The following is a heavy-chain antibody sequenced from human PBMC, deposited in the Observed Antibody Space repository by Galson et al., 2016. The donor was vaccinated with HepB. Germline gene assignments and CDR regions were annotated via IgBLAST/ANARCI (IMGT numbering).Heavy chain of an antibody. CDR2: RYFGGSA. D-gene: IGHD2-21*01. CDR1: NESLSSGDFY. J-gene: IGHJ6*02. Sequence: TLSLTCSVSNESLSSGDFYWSWIRQTPGKGLEWIGYRYFGGSAYYNPSLTRRVSISVDTSNQQISLQLGSVTAADTALYFCARAKGRWGSESYSGLDVWGQGTTVTVSS. CDR3: ARAKGRWGSESYSGLDV. V-gene: IGHV4-30-4*01.